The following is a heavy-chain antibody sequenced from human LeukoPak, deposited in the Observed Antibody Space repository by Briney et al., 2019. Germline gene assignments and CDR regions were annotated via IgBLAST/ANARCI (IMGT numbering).Heavy chain of an antibody. CDR2: IYYSGST. CDR3: ARGGPSGWFIAFDI. V-gene: IGHV4-61*08. D-gene: IGHD6-19*01. CDR1: GGSISSGDYY. Sequence: SETLSLTCTVSGGSISSGDYYWSWIRQPPGKGLEWIGYIYYSGSTNYNPSLKSRVTISVDTSKNQFSLKLSSVTAADTAVYYCARGGPSGWFIAFDIWGQGTMVTVSS. J-gene: IGHJ3*02.